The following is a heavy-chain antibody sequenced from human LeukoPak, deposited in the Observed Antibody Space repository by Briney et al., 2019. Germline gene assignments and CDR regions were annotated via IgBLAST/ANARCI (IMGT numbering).Heavy chain of an antibody. CDR2: ISYDGSNK. Sequence: GGSLRLSCAASGFTFSSYAMHWVRQAPGKGLEWVAVISYDGSNKYYADSVKGRFTISRDNAKNSLYLQMNSLRDEDTAVYYCARDSCSGGSCYLNWFDPWGQGTLVTVSS. V-gene: IGHV3-30-3*01. CDR1: GFTFSSYA. CDR3: ARDSCSGGSCYLNWFDP. D-gene: IGHD2-15*01. J-gene: IGHJ5*02.